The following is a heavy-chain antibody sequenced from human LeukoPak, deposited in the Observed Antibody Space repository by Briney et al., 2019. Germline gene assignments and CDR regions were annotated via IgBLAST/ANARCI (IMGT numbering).Heavy chain of an antibody. CDR3: ARVTHSGYDMGYDY. V-gene: IGHV1-18*01. CDR1: GYTFTNYG. Sequence: PEASVKVSCKASGYTFTNYGISWVRQAPGQGLEWMGWINPNSGGTNYAQKFQGRVTMTTDTSTSTAYMELRSLRSDDTAVYYCARVTHSGYDMGYDYWGQGTLVTVSS. D-gene: IGHD5-12*01. CDR2: INPNSGGT. J-gene: IGHJ4*02.